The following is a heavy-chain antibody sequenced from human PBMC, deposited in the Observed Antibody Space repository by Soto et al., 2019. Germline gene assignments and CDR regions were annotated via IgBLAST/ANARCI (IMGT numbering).Heavy chain of an antibody. CDR2: INPSGGST. D-gene: IGHD3-3*01. Sequence: ASVKVSCKASGYTFTSYYMHWVRQAPGQGLEWMGIINPSGGSTSYAQKFQGRVTMTRDTSTSTVYMELCSLRSEDTAVYYCARRAVYDFWSGYKDPSDWYGMDVWGQGTTVTVSS. J-gene: IGHJ6*02. CDR1: GYTFTSYY. V-gene: IGHV1-46*01. CDR3: ARRAVYDFWSGYKDPSDWYGMDV.